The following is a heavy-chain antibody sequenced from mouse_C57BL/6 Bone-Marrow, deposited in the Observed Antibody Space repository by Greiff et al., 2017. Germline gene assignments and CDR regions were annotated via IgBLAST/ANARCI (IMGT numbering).Heavy chain of an antibody. D-gene: IGHD1-1*01. CDR3: ASPYYGDAMDY. CDR2: IHPNSGST. V-gene: IGHV1-64*01. J-gene: IGHJ4*01. CDR1: GYTFTSYW. Sequence: VQLQQPGAELVKPGASVKLSCKASGYTFTSYWMHWVKQRPGQGLEWIGMIHPNSGSTNYNEKFKSKATLTVDKSSSTAYMQLSRLTSENSAVYYCASPYYGDAMDYWGQGTSVTVSS.